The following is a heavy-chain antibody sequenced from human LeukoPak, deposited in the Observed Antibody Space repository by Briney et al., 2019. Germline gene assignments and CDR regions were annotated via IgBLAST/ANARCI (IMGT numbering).Heavy chain of an antibody. Sequence: GASVKVSCKASGYTFTSYDINWVRQATGQGLEWMGWMNPNSGNTGYAQKFQGRVTMTRNTSISTAYMELSSLRSEDTAVYYCATVGIVGATRGYYFDYWGQGTLVTVSS. CDR2: MNPNSGNT. V-gene: IGHV1-8*01. CDR3: ATVGIVGATRGYYFDY. CDR1: GYTFTSYD. J-gene: IGHJ4*02. D-gene: IGHD1-26*01.